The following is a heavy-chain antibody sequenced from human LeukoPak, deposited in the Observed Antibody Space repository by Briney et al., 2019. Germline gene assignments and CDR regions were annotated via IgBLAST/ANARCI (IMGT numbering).Heavy chain of an antibody. CDR2: VNSVYGTE. D-gene: IGHD1-7*01. J-gene: IGHJ4*02. V-gene: IGHV1-69*01. CDR3: ARDGLAITRTTGYFDL. Sequence: SVNVSCKASGRTLSSHSISWVRPAPGQGRAGVGGVNSVYGTENYAQKLQGRVTITEDDTTGTDYMELSSLKSEDTAVYYCARDGLAITRTTGYFDLWGKGTLVTVSS. CDR1: GRTLSSHS.